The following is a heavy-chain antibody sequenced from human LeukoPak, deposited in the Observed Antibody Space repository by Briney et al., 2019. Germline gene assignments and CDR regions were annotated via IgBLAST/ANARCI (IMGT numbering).Heavy chain of an antibody. CDR3: ARLWGDATIFDL. CDR1: EFTFSAFW. Sequence: GGSLRLSCAASEFTFSAFWMSWVRQAPGKGLEWVANINQDGSRKHYVDSVKGRFTVSRDNAEKSLYLQTNSLRAEDTAIYYCARLWGDATIFDLWGQGTLVAVSS. V-gene: IGHV3-7*01. J-gene: IGHJ4*02. D-gene: IGHD5-12*01. CDR2: INQDGSRK.